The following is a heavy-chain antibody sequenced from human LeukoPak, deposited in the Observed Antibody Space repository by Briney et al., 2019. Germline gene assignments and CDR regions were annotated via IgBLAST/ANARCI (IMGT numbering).Heavy chain of an antibody. D-gene: IGHD2-15*01. CDR2: FDPEDGET. CDR1: GYTLTELS. CDR3: AKDLVRDIVVVVAATAIDY. V-gene: IGHV1-24*01. Sequence: ASVKVSCKVSGYTLTELSMHWVRQAPGKGLEWMGGFDPEDGETIYAQKFQGRVTMTEDTSTDTAYMELSSLRAEDTAVYYCAKDLVRDIVVVVAATAIDYWGQGTLVTVSS. J-gene: IGHJ4*02.